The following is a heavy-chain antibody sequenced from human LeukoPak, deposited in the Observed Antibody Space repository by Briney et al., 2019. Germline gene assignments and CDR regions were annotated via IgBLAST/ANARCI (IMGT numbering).Heavy chain of an antibody. CDR2: ISSSSSTI. CDR1: GFTFSSYS. J-gene: IGHJ4*02. Sequence: GGSLRLSCAASGFTFSSYSVNWVRQAPGKGLEWVSYISSSSSTIYYADSVKGRFTISRDNAKNSLYLQMNSLRAEDTALYYCAKDRLMVRGVTLFDYWGQGTLVTVSS. CDR3: AKDRLMVRGVTLFDY. D-gene: IGHD3-10*01. V-gene: IGHV3-48*04.